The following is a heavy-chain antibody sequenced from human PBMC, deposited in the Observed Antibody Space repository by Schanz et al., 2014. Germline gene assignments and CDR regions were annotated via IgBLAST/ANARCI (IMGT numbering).Heavy chain of an antibody. CDR2: IRPDGSDQ. CDR3: AKDSVLVATGHDYFDY. Sequence: DVQLVESGGGLVQSGGSLRLSCAASGFNFGDYYMTWVRQAPGKGLESVAIIRPDGSDQHYVDSVKGRFTISRDNSNNTLFLQMSSLRVEDTAIYYCAKDSVLVATGHDYFDYWGQGTLVTVSS. CDR1: GFNFGDYY. J-gene: IGHJ4*02. V-gene: IGHV3-7*01. D-gene: IGHD2-21*01.